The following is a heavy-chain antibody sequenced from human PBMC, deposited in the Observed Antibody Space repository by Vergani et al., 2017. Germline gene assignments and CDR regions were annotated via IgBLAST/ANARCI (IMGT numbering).Heavy chain of an antibody. Sequence: QVQLVQSGAEVKKPGASVKVSCKVSGYTFTGYYMHWVRQAPGQGLEWMGWINPNSGGTNYAQKFQGRVTMTRDTSISTAYMELSRLRSYDTAVYYCARFTYYGSGEYYFDYWGQGTLVTVSS. CDR2: INPNSGGT. CDR3: ARFTYYGSGEYYFDY. D-gene: IGHD3-10*01. CDR1: GYTFTGYY. J-gene: IGHJ4*02. V-gene: IGHV1-2*02.